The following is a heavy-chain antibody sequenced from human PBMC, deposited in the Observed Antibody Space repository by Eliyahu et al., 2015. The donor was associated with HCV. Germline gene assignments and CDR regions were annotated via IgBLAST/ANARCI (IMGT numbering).Heavy chain of an antibody. Sequence: QVQLVQSGTEVKKPGASVKVSXXVXGYTLTDXSMHXVXQAPGKGLEWMGGXDPEAGEKIYAQKFQGRVTMTEDTSTDTAYMELSGLRSEDTAVYYCATRDFSYMFDYWGQGILVTVSS. D-gene: IGHD3/OR15-3a*01. CDR3: ATRDFSYMFDY. V-gene: IGHV1-24*01. J-gene: IGHJ4*02. CDR1: GYTLTDXS. CDR2: XDPEAGEK.